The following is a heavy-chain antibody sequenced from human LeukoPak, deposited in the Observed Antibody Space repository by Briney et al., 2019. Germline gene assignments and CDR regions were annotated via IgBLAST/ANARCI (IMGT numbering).Heavy chain of an antibody. CDR2: IRSKAYGGTT. V-gene: IGHV3-49*03. CDR1: GFTFGDYA. CDR3: TTGRYFDWLFPLYGMAV. D-gene: IGHD3-9*01. Sequence: GGSLRLSCTASGFTFGDYAMSWFRQAPGKGLGGGGFIRSKAYGGTTEYAASVNGRFTISRYDSKSIAYLKLNSLKTEDKAVSYCTTGRYFDWLFPLYGMAVWGQGTTVTVSS. J-gene: IGHJ6*02.